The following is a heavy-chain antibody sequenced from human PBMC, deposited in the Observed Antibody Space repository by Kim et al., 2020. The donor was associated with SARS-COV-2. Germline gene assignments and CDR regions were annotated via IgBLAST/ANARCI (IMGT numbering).Heavy chain of an antibody. D-gene: IGHD3-10*01. Sequence: YTQKFQGTVTMTRDTTATTAYMELSSLRSEDTAVYYCARVNYYGSGFDYWGQGTLVSVSS. CDR3: ARVNYYGSGFDY. V-gene: IGHV1-3*01. J-gene: IGHJ4*02.